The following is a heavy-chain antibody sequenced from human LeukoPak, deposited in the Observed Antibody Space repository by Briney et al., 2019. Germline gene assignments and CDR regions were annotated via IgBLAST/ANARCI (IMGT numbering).Heavy chain of an antibody. Sequence: GASVKVSCKASGYSFTGYYMHWVRQAPGQGLEWMGWINPNSGGTNYAQKFQGWVTMTRDTSISTAYMELSRLRSDDTAVYYCARDLGTAAETDYWGQGTLVTVSS. V-gene: IGHV1-2*04. J-gene: IGHJ4*02. D-gene: IGHD6-13*01. CDR1: GYSFTGYY. CDR3: ARDLGTAAETDY. CDR2: INPNSGGT.